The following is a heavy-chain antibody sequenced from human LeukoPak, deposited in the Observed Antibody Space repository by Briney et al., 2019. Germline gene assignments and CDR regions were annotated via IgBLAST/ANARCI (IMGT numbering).Heavy chain of an antibody. CDR2: IYSGGFT. D-gene: IGHD6-13*01. CDR1: GFNITSNY. V-gene: IGHV3-66*01. J-gene: IGHJ4*02. Sequence: GGSLRLSCAASGFNITSNYMNWVRQAPGKGLEWIAIIYSGGFTYYRDSVRGRFTIYRDNSKNTVYLQMNSLRVEDTAVYYCASIVVAAAGTDYWGQGTLVTVSS. CDR3: ASIVVAAAGTDY.